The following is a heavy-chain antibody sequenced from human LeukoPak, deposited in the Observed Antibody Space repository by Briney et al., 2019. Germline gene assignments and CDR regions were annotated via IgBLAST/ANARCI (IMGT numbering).Heavy chain of an antibody. V-gene: IGHV3-23*01. CDR2: ISGSGGST. Sequence: PGGSLRLSCAASGFIFRSYVMCWVRLSPGKGLEWVATISGSGGSTSYADSAKGRFTISRDNAMNFLYLQLNSLRVDDTAVYYCARDSGSCRGCAFDIWGQGTVVTVSS. J-gene: IGHJ3*02. CDR3: ARDSGSCRGCAFDI. CDR1: GFIFRSYV. D-gene: IGHD1-26*01.